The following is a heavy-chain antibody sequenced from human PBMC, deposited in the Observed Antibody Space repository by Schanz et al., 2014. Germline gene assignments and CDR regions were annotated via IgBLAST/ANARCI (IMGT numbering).Heavy chain of an antibody. CDR1: GFTFSYYA. CDR3: ARDSGSHYWVDY. D-gene: IGHD1-26*01. Sequence: VQLVESGGGVVQPGRSLRLSCAASGFTFSYYAMHWVRQAPGKGLEWVSYISNSGTTIYYADSVKGRFTISRDNAKNSLYLQMNSLRVEDTAVYYCARDSGSHYWVDYWGQGTLVTVSS. V-gene: IGHV3-48*04. CDR2: ISNSGTTI. J-gene: IGHJ4*02.